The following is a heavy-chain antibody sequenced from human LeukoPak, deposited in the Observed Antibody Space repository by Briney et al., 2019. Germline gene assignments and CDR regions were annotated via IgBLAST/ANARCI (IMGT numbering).Heavy chain of an antibody. CDR3: GRDPNGDYLGAFDF. CDR1: GFIFSNYF. D-gene: IGHD4-17*01. Sequence: GGSLRLSCAASGFIFSNYFFVWFRQAPGKGLELISGISGNDGRTYFADSVKGRFTISRDNSKNTVYLQMNSLRAEDTAVYYCGRDPNGDYLGAFDFWGQGTMVSVSS. CDR2: ISGNDGRT. J-gene: IGHJ3*01. V-gene: IGHV3-23*01.